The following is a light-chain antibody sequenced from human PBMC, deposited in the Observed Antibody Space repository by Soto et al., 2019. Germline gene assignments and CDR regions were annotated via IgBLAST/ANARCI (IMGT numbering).Light chain of an antibody. V-gene: IGKV1-39*01. CDR2: AAS. J-gene: IGKJ4*01. Sequence: DIQMTQSPSSLSASVGYRLTITCRASQSISSYLNWYQQKPGKAPKLLMYAASSLQSGVPSRFSGSGSGTDFTLIISSLQPEDFATYYCQQSYSTPAFGGGTKVDI. CDR1: QSISSY. CDR3: QQSYSTPA.